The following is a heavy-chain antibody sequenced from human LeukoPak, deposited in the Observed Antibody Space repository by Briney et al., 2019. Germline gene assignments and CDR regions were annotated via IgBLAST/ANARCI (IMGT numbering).Heavy chain of an antibody. CDR1: GGSFSGYY. D-gene: IGHD6-19*01. V-gene: IGHV4-34*01. Sequence: SETLSLTCAVHGGSFSGYYWSWIRQPPGKGLEWIGSIYYSGSTYYNPSLKSRVTISVDTSKNQFSLKLSSVTAADTAVYYCARRRTGRIAVAGGYFQHWGQGTLVTVSS. CDR2: IYYSGST. CDR3: ARRRTGRIAVAGGYFQH. J-gene: IGHJ1*01.